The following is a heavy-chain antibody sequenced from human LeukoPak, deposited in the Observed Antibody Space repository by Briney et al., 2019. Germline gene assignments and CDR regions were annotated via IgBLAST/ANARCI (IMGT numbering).Heavy chain of an antibody. D-gene: IGHD1-1*01. CDR3: AKEGDWTHEY. Sequence: GGSLRLSCAASGFSFSTNWMDWIRQAPGKGLEWVANIKQDGSAKHYVDSVKGRFTISRDNAKNSLYLQMNSLTVDDTAVCYCAKEGDWTHEYWGQGTLVIVSS. V-gene: IGHV3-7*03. CDR1: GFSFSTNW. J-gene: IGHJ4*02. CDR2: IKQDGSAK.